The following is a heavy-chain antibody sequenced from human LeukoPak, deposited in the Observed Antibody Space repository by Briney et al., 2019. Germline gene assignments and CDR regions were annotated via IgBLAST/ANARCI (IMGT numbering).Heavy chain of an antibody. Sequence: SETLSLTCTVSGGTLSSYYWSWLRQPPGQGLEWIGYIYSSGSTNYNPSLKSRVTISVDTSKNQFSLKLSSVTAADTAVYYCARLGPNAFDIWGQGTMVTVSS. J-gene: IGHJ3*02. CDR2: IYSSGST. D-gene: IGHD3-16*01. CDR3: ARLGPNAFDI. V-gene: IGHV4-59*01. CDR1: GGTLSSYY.